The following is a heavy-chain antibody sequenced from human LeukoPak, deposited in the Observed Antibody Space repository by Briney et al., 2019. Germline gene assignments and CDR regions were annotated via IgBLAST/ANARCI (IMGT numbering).Heavy chain of an antibody. D-gene: IGHD3-16*01. J-gene: IGHJ4*02. CDR3: AREGDEGYFDY. CDR1: GFTFSSYA. V-gene: IGHV3-30-3*01. CDR2: ISYDGSNK. Sequence: PGGSLRLSCAASGFTFSSYAMHWVRQAQGKGLEWVAVISYDGSNKYYADSVKGRFTISRDNSKNTLYLQMNSLRAEDTAVYYCAREGDEGYFDYWGQGTLVTVSS.